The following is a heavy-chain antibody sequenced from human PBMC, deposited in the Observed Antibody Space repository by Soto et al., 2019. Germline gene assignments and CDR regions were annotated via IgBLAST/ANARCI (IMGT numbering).Heavy chain of an antibody. CDR2: ITGGGGGT. Sequence: EMQLLESGGGLVQPGGSLRLSCAASGFTFNSYAMTWVRQAPGKGLEWLSSITGGGGGTYYADSVKGRFTISRDNSRNTLDLQMNSLRAEDTAVYYCAKDAYNWNYGVFDIWGQGTVVTVSS. CDR3: AKDAYNWNYGVFDI. J-gene: IGHJ3*02. D-gene: IGHD1-7*01. V-gene: IGHV3-23*01. CDR1: GFTFNSYA.